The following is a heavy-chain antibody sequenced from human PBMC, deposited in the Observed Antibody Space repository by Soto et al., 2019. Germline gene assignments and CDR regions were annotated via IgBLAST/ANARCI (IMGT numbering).Heavy chain of an antibody. CDR1: GYTFTNYG. CDR3: ARGGLGYCRGGSCPSNWFDP. V-gene: IGHV1-18*01. J-gene: IGHJ5*02. CDR2: ISPYNGNT. D-gene: IGHD2-15*01. Sequence: ASVKVSCKASGYTFTNYGITWVRQAPGQGLEWMGWISPYNGNTNYIQNLQGRVTIATDTSTSTAYMELRSLRSDDTAVYYCARGGLGYCRGGSCPSNWFDPWGQGTLVTVSS.